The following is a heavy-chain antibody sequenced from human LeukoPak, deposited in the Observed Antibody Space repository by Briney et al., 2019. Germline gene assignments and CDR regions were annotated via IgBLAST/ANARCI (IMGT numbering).Heavy chain of an antibody. D-gene: IGHD3-22*01. Sequence: SVKVSCKASGGTFSGYAISWVRQAPGQGLEWMGRIIPIFGTANYVQKFQGRVTITTDESTSTAYMELSSLRSEDTAVYYCARAPVEHYYDSSGYYFDDWGQGTLVTVSS. CDR2: IIPIFGTA. V-gene: IGHV1-69*05. CDR3: ARAPVEHYYDSSGYYFDD. CDR1: GGTFSGYA. J-gene: IGHJ4*02.